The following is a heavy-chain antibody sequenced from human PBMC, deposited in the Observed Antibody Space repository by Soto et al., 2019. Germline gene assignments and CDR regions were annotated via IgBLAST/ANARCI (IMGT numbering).Heavy chain of an antibody. CDR1: GFTFSSYS. CDR2: ISSSSSYI. J-gene: IGHJ3*02. V-gene: IGHV3-21*01. D-gene: IGHD3-10*01. CDR3: ARALPYGSGSYGAFDI. Sequence: EVQLVESGGGLVKPGGSLRLSCAASGFTFSSYSMNWVRQAPGKGLEWVSSISSSSSYIYYADSVKGRFTTSRDNAKNSLYLQMNSLRAEDTAVYYCARALPYGSGSYGAFDIWGQGTMVTVSS.